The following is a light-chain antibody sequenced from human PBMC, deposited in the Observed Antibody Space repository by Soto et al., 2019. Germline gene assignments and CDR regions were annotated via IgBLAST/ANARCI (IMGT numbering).Light chain of an antibody. Sequence: VLTQSPGTLSLSPGERATLSCRASQVVRSDYLAWYQQKPGQAPRLLLYGASSRATGTPDRFTGSGSGTDFTLTICKLEPEDLAVYFCQQYDASPTFGGGTKVEI. V-gene: IGKV3-20*01. CDR2: GAS. CDR1: QVVRSDY. CDR3: QQYDASPT. J-gene: IGKJ4*01.